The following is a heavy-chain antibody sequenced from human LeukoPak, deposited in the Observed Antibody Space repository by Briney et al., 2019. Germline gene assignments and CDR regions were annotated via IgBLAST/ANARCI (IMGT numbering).Heavy chain of an antibody. CDR2: LNWNGGST. CDR1: GFTFDVYG. J-gene: IGHJ4*02. CDR3: ARQKKQTTAIDY. V-gene: IGHV3-20*04. D-gene: IGHD4-17*01. Sequence: GGSLRLSCAASGFTFDVYGMSWVRQAPGKGLEWVSGLNWNGGSTGYADSVKGRFIISRDNAKNCLYLQMNSLRAEDTAVYYCARQKKQTTAIDYWGQGTLVTVSS.